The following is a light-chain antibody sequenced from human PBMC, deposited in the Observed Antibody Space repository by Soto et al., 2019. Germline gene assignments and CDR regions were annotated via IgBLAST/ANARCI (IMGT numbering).Light chain of an antibody. Sequence: QTVVTQEPSFSVSPGGTATLTCGLSSGSVSTSYYPSWYQQTPGQAPRTLIYSTNTRSSGVPDRFSGSILGNKAALTIMGAQADDESDYYCVLYMGSGISGVFGGGTKLTVL. V-gene: IGLV8-61*01. CDR2: STN. CDR1: SGSVSTSYY. CDR3: VLYMGSGISGV. J-gene: IGLJ2*01.